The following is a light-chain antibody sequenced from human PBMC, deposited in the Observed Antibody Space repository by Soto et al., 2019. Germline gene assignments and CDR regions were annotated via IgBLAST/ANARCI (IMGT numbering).Light chain of an antibody. CDR1: QSLVFSDGNTY. J-gene: IGKJ2*01. CDR3: MQTTHWPYT. CDR2: KVS. Sequence: DVVMTQSPLSLPVTLGQPASISCRSSQSLVFSDGNTYLTWLQQRPGQSPRRLIYKVSNLHSGVPDRFSGSGSGTDFTLKISRVEAEEVAIYYCMQTTHWPYTFGQGTKLEI. V-gene: IGKV2D-30*01.